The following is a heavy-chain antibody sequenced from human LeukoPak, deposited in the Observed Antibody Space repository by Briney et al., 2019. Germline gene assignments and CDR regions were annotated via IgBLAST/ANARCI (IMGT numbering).Heavy chain of an antibody. CDR3: ARGASNYYDSSGYYEDY. V-gene: IGHV1-2*02. CDR1: GYTFTSYY. J-gene: IGHJ4*02. Sequence: GASVKVSCKASGYTFTSYYMHWVRQAPGQGLGWMGWINPNSGGTNYAQKFQGRVTMTRDTSISTAYMELSRLRSDDTAVYYCARGASNYYDSSGYYEDYWGQGTLVTVSS. CDR2: INPNSGGT. D-gene: IGHD3-22*01.